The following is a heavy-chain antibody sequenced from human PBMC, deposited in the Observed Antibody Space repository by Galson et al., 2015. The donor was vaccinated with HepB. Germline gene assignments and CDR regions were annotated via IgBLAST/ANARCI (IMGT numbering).Heavy chain of an antibody. Sequence: SLRLSCAASGFTFEDYAMHWVRQAPGKGLEWVSGISWNSGSIGYADSVKGRFTISRDNAKNSLHLQMNSLRAEDTALYYCAKDMVRGLNGFDIWGQGTRVTVSS. CDR1: GFTFEDYA. J-gene: IGHJ3*02. CDR3: AKDMVRGLNGFDI. V-gene: IGHV3-9*01. D-gene: IGHD3-10*01. CDR2: ISWNSGSI.